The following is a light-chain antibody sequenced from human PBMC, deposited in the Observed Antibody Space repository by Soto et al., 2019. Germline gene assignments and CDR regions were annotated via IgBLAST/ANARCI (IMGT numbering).Light chain of an antibody. CDR2: GAS. V-gene: IGKV3-20*01. CDR3: HQYDSSQWT. CDR1: QSVSSSF. Sequence: EIVLTQSPGTLSLSPGERATLSCRASQSVSSSFLAWYQQKPGQAPKVLIYGASSRATGIPDRFSGSGSGTDFTLTISRLEPEDFAVYCCHQYDSSQWTFGQGTRVEIK. J-gene: IGKJ1*01.